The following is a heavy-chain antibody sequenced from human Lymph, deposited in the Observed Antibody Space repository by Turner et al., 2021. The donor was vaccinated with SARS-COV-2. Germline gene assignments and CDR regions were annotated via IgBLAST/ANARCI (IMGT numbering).Heavy chain of an antibody. CDR1: GYTFTNYG. CDR2: ISGNNDNT. Sequence: QVQLVQSGAEVTKPGASVKVSCKASGYTFTNYGISWVRQAPGEGLEWMGWISGNNDNTNYAQKLQGRVTMTTDTSTSTAYMELRSLRSDDTAVYYCARSNFDWLFSPDWFDPWGQGTLVIVS. V-gene: IGHV1-18*01. J-gene: IGHJ5*02. CDR3: ARSNFDWLFSPDWFDP. D-gene: IGHD3-9*01.